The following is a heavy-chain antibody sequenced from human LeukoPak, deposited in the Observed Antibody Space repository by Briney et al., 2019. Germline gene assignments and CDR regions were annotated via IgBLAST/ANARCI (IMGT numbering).Heavy chain of an antibody. CDR3: APAPMRSLDY. CDR1: GFTFSSYA. V-gene: IGHV3-23*01. Sequence: GGSLRLSCAASGFTFSSYAMSWVRQAPGKGPEWVSAISGSGGSTYYADSVKGRFTISRDNSKNTLYLQMNSLRAEDTAIYYCAPAPMRSLDYWGQGTLVTVSS. CDR2: ISGSGGST. J-gene: IGHJ4*02. D-gene: IGHD2-2*01.